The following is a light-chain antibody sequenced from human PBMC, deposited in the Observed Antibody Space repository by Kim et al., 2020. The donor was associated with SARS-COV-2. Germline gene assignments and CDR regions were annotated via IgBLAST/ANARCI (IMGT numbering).Light chain of an antibody. V-gene: IGKV4-1*01. CDR3: QQYYSTWYT. J-gene: IGKJ2*01. Sequence: DIVMTQSPDSLAVSLGERATINCKSSQSVLYSSNNKNYLAWYQQKPGQPPKLLIYWASTRESGVPDRVSGSGSGTDFTLTISSLQAEDVAVYYCQQYYSTWYTFGQGTKLEI. CDR1: QSVLYSSNNKNY. CDR2: WAS.